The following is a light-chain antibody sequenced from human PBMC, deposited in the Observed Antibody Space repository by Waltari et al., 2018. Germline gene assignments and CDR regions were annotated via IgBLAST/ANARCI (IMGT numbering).Light chain of an antibody. J-gene: IGKJ1*01. V-gene: IGKV3-15*01. CDR2: GAS. Sequence: EIVMTQSPATLSVSPGERATLSCRASQSVSSNLPWYQQKPGQAPRLLIYGASTRATGIPARFSGSGSGTEFTLTISSLQSEDFAVYYCQQYNNWPPTWTFGQGTKVEIK. CDR1: QSVSSN. CDR3: QQYNNWPPTWT.